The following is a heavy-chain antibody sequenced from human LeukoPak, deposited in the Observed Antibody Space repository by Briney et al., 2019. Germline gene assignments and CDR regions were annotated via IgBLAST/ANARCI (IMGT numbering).Heavy chain of an antibody. V-gene: IGHV3-15*01. CDR3: TATAAFYYYYYMDV. D-gene: IGHD2-2*01. Sequence: GGSLRLSCAASGFPFSNAWMSWVRQAPGKGREWFDRIKSKTDGGTTDYAAPVKGRFNISRDDSKNTLYLQMNSLKTEDTAVYYCTATAAFYYYYYMDVWGKGTTVTVSS. J-gene: IGHJ6*03. CDR2: IKSKTDGGTT. CDR1: GFPFSNAW.